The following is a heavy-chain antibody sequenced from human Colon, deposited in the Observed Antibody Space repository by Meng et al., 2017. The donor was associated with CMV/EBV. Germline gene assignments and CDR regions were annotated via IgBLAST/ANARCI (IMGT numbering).Heavy chain of an antibody. J-gene: IGHJ2*01. CDR2: INYSGNT. CDR1: GGSFSDYY. V-gene: IGHV4-34*01. CDR3: ARERRDDYNSNWYFDL. D-gene: IGHD5-24*01. Sequence: GSLRLSCAVYGGSFSDYYWSWVRQPPGKGLEWIGEINYSGNTNYNPSLKSRVTTSVDTSKNQFSLKLSSLTAADTAVYYCARERRDDYNSNWYFDLWGRGTLVTVSS.